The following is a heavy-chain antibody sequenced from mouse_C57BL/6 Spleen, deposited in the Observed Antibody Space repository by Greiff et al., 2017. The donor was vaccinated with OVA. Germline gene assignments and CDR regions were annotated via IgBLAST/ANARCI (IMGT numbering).Heavy chain of an antibody. CDR3: ARKGSYAMDY. CDR1: GYAFSSSW. J-gene: IGHJ4*01. Sequence: VQLQQSGPELVKPGASVKISCKASGYAFSSSWMNWVKQRPGKGLEWIGRIYPGDGDTNYNGKFKGKATLTADKSSSTAYMQLSSLTSEESAVYFCARKGSYAMDYWGQGTSVTVSS. V-gene: IGHV1-82*01. CDR2: IYPGDGDT.